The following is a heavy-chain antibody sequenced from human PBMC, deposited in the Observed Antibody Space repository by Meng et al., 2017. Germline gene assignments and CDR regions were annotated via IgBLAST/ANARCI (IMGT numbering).Heavy chain of an antibody. Sequence: ASVKVSCKASGYTFTGYYMHWVRQAPGQGLEGMGRINPNSGGTNYAQKFQGRVTMTRDTSISTAYMELSRLRSDDTAVYYCARVYQGYSSGWNYFDYWGQGTLVTVSS. CDR1: GYTFTGYY. CDR2: INPNSGGT. V-gene: IGHV1-2*06. CDR3: ARVYQGYSSGWNYFDY. D-gene: IGHD6-19*01. J-gene: IGHJ4*02.